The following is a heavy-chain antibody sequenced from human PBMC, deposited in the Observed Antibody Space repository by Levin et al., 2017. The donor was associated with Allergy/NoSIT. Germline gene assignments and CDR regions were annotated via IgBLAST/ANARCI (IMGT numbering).Heavy chain of an antibody. Sequence: SSETLSLTCTVSGDSISTYYWSWIRQPPGRGLEWIGYIHYDGNTNYNPSLKSRITISLDTSKNEFSLKLRSVTAADTAVYYCAREYGGDWYFDLWGRGTLVTVSS. CDR2: IHYDGNT. V-gene: IGHV4-59*01. D-gene: IGHD2-21*01. CDR3: AREYGGDWYFDL. J-gene: IGHJ2*01. CDR1: GDSISTYY.